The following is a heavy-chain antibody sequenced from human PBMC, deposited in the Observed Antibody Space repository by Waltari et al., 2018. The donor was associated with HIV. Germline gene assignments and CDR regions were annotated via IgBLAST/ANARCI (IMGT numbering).Heavy chain of an antibody. V-gene: IGHV2-26*01. CDR3: ARIRRLWGGNPLFDY. Sequence: QVTLKESGPVLVKPTETLTLTCTVSGFSLSNARMGVSWIRQPPGKALEWLAHIFSNDEKSYSTSLKSRLTISKDTSKSQVVLTMTNMDPVDTATYYCARIRRLWGGNPLFDYWGQGTLVTVSS. J-gene: IGHJ4*02. CDR2: IFSNDEK. CDR1: GFSLSNARMG. D-gene: IGHD2-15*01.